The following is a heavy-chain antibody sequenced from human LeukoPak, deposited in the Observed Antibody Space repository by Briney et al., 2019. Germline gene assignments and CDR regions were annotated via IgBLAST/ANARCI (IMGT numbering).Heavy chain of an antibody. Sequence: ASVKVSCKASGYTFTSYGISWVRQAPGQGLEWMGGIIPIFGTANYAQKFQGRVTITADESTSTAYMELSSLRSEDTAVYYCARDRSDYYGSGSYYVPYYYYYMDVWGKGTTVTISS. CDR2: IIPIFGTA. CDR1: GYTFTSYG. CDR3: ARDRSDYYGSGSYYVPYYYYYMDV. J-gene: IGHJ6*03. D-gene: IGHD3-10*01. V-gene: IGHV1-69*13.